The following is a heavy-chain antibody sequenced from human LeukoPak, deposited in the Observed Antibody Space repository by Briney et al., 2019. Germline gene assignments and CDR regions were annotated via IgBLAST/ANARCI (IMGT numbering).Heavy chain of an antibody. J-gene: IGHJ4*02. V-gene: IGHV3-11*01. D-gene: IGHD6-19*01. CDR1: GFTFSDYY. Sequence: PGGSLRLSCAASGFTFSDYYMSWIRQAPGQGLEWGSYISSSGSTIYYADSVKGRFTISRDNAKNSLYLQMNSLRAEDTAVYYCARDPIAVAGPLGYFDYWGQGALVTVSS. CDR3: ARDPIAVAGPLGYFDY. CDR2: ISSSGSTI.